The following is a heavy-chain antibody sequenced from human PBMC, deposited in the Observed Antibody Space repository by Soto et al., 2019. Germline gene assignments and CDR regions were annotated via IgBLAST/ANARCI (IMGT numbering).Heavy chain of an antibody. D-gene: IGHD3-22*01. CDR1: GGSISSSSYY. CDR2: IYYSGTT. V-gene: IGHV4-39*01. J-gene: IGHJ4*01. CDR3: VRAFTYDSSVGPGYSDY. Sequence: PSETLSLTCTASGGSISSSSYYWGWIRQPPGKGLEWIGSIYYSGTTYYNPSLKSRVTISVDTSKSQFSLKLTSVTAADSTVYYCVRAFTYDSSVGPGYSDYWGRGTLVTVSS.